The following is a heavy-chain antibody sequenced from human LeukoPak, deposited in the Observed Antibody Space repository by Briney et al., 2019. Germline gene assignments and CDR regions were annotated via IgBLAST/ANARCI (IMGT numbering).Heavy chain of an antibody. J-gene: IGHJ4*02. CDR3: TTAPRCGGDCYMY. CDR2: IKSKTDGGTT. V-gene: IGHV3-15*01. CDR1: GFTFSNAW. Sequence: GGSLRLSCAASGFTFSNAWMSWVRQAPGKGLEWVGRIKSKTDGGTTDYAAPVKGRFTISRDDSKNTLYLQMNSLKTEDTAVYYCTTAPRCGGDCYMYWGQGTLVTVSS. D-gene: IGHD2-21*02.